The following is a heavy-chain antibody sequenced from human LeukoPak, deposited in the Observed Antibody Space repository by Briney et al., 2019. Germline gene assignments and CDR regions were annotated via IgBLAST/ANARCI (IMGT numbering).Heavy chain of an antibody. CDR1: GGTFSRYA. J-gene: IGHJ4*02. CDR3: ARHGSHRIVGAPIDY. Sequence: ASVKVSCKASGGTFSRYAISWVRQAPGQGLEWMGGISPIFGTVNYAQKFQGRVTITADESTSTAYMEVSSLRSEDTAVYYCARHGSHRIVGAPIDYWGQGTLVTVSS. CDR2: ISPIFGTV. D-gene: IGHD1-26*01. V-gene: IGHV1-69*13.